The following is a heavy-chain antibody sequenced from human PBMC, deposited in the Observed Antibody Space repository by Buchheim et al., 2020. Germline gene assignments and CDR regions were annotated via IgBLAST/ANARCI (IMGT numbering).Heavy chain of an antibody. CDR1: GFTFSSYA. Sequence: EVQLLESGGGLVQPGGSLRLSCAASGFTFSSYAMSWVRQAPGKGLEWVSAISGSGGSTYYADSVKGRFTIPRDNSKNTLYPQMNSLRAEDTAVYYCAKGLWGLGGGWKDYFDYWGQGTL. D-gene: IGHD1-1*01. J-gene: IGHJ4*02. CDR3: AKGLWGLGGGWKDYFDY. V-gene: IGHV3-23*01. CDR2: ISGSGGST.